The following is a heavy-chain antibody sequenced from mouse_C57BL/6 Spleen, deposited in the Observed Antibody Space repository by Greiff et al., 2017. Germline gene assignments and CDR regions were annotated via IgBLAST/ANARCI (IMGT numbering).Heavy chain of an antibody. CDR3: ARDDGYSAWFAY. CDR2: INPGSGGT. Sequence: VQLQESGAELVRPGTSVKVSCKASGYAFTNYLIEWVKQRPGQGLEWIGVINPGSGGTNYNEKFKAKATLTADKSSSTAYMQLSSLTSADSAVYFCARDDGYSAWFAYWGQGTLVTVSA. CDR1: GYAFTNYL. D-gene: IGHD2-3*01. V-gene: IGHV1-54*01. J-gene: IGHJ3*01.